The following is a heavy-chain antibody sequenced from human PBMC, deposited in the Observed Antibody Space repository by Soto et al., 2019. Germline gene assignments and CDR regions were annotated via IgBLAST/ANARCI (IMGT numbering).Heavy chain of an antibody. D-gene: IGHD6-25*01. CDR1: GFTVSSNY. Sequence: EVQLVETGGGLIQPGGSLRLSCAASGFTVSSNYMSWVRQAPGKGLEWVSVIYSCGSTYYADSVKGRFTISRDNSKNTLYLQMNSLRAEDTAVYYCASSGSFMYYGMDVWGQGTTVTVSS. CDR3: ASSGSFMYYGMDV. CDR2: IYSCGST. V-gene: IGHV3-53*02. J-gene: IGHJ6*02.